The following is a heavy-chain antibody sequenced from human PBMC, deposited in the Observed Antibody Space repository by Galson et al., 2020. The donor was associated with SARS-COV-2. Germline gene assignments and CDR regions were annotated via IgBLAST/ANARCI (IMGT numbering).Heavy chain of an antibody. CDR3: ARRYSGYYVGDLDY. J-gene: IGHJ4*02. V-gene: IGHV3-30*04. D-gene: IGHD3-22*01. Sequence: GGSLRLSCAASGFTFSSYAMHWVRQAPGKGLEWVAVISYDGSNNYYADSVKGRFTISRDNSKNTLYLQMNSLRAEDTAVYYCARRYSGYYVGDLDYWGQGTLVTVSS. CDR2: ISYDGSNN. CDR1: GFTFSSYA.